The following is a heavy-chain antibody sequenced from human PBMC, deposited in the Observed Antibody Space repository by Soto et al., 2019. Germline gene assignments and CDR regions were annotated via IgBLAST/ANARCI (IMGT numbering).Heavy chain of an antibody. Sequence: GGSLRLSCAASGFTFSSYAMSWVRQAPGKGLEWVSAISGSGGSTYYADSVKGRFTISRDNSKNTLYLQMNSLRAEDAAVYYCAKTLDFDWLWVTDFDYWGQGTLVTVSS. CDR3: AKTLDFDWLWVTDFDY. V-gene: IGHV3-23*01. CDR1: GFTFSSYA. J-gene: IGHJ4*02. D-gene: IGHD3-9*01. CDR2: ISGSGGST.